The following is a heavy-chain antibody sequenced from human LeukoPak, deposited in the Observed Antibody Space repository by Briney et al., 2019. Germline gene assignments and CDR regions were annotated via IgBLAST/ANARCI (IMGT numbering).Heavy chain of an antibody. D-gene: IGHD3-3*01. CDR1: GYTFTSYY. J-gene: IGHJ3*02. CDR2: INPSGGST. Sequence: ASVKVSCKASGYTFTSYYIHWVRQAPGQGLEWMGLINPSGGSTNYAQKFQGRVTMTRDTSTSTVYMELSSLRSEDTAVYYCARAQGYYDFWSGYSGNAFDIWGQGTMVTVSS. V-gene: IGHV1-46*01. CDR3: ARAQGYYDFWSGYSGNAFDI.